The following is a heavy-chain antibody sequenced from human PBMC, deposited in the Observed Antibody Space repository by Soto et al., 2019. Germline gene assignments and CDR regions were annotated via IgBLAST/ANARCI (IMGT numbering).Heavy chain of an antibody. CDR2: IYYSGST. CDR3: ARETTVTRAFDP. V-gene: IGHV4-59*01. J-gene: IGHJ5*02. D-gene: IGHD4-17*01. CDR1: GGSISSYY. Sequence: SETLSLTCTVSGGSISSYYWSWIRQPPGKGLEWIGYIYYSGSTNYNPSLKSRVTISVDTSKNQFSLKLSSVTAADTAVYYCARETTVTRAFDPWGQGTLVTVSS.